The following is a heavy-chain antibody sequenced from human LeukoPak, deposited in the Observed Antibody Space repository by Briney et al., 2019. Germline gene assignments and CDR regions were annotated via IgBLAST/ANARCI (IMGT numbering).Heavy chain of an antibody. CDR3: AGDPDPTRVSGWYTSLGGDY. J-gene: IGHJ4*02. D-gene: IGHD6-19*01. CDR1: GFTFSSYW. V-gene: IGHV3-7*01. Sequence: GGSLRLSCAASGFTFSSYWKSWVRQAPGKGLEWVANIKQDGSEKYYVDSVKGRFTISRDNAKNSLYLQMNSLRAEDTAVYYCAGDPDPTRVSGWYTSLGGDYWGQGTLVTVSS. CDR2: IKQDGSEK.